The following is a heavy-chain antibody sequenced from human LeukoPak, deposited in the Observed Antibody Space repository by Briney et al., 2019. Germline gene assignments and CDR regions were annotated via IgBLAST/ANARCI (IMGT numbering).Heavy chain of an antibody. D-gene: IGHD6-19*01. CDR1: GFSFSTYG. J-gene: IGHJ1*01. V-gene: IGHV3-33*06. Sequence: QPGRSLRLSCAASGFSFSTYGMHWVRQAPGKGLEWVAVIWYDGTNKYYADSVKGRFTISRDNSKNTLYLQMNSLRAEDTAVYYCAKDPLLSSGWTPYTKYFQHWGQGTLVTVSS. CDR3: AKDPLLSSGWTPYTKYFQH. CDR2: IWYDGTNK.